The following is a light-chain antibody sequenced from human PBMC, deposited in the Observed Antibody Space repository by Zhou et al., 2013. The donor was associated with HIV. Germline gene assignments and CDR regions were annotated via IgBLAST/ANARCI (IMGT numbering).Light chain of an antibody. CDR2: HTS. Sequence: DIQMTQSPSSLSASVGDRVTITCRTSQNINNYLNWYQQKPGKAPKLLVSHTSNLRSGVPSRFSGSGSGADFTLTISSLQPEDFATYYCQQFNSYPLTFGGGTKVEIK. V-gene: IGKV1-39*01. CDR3: QQFNSYPLT. J-gene: IGKJ4*01. CDR1: QNINNY.